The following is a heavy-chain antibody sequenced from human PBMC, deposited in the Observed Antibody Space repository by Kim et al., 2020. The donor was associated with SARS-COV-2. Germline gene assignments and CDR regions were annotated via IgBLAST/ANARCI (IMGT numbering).Heavy chain of an antibody. J-gene: IGHJ4*02. CDR3: ARVWSGSYPFFFDY. Sequence: GGSLRLSCAASGFTFSSYGMHWVRQAPGKGLEWVAVIWYDGSNKYYADSVKGRFTISRDNSKNTLYLQMNSLRAEDTAVYYCARVWSGSYPFFFDYWGQGTLVTVSS. CDR2: IWYDGSNK. CDR1: GFTFSSYG. V-gene: IGHV3-33*01. D-gene: IGHD1-26*01.